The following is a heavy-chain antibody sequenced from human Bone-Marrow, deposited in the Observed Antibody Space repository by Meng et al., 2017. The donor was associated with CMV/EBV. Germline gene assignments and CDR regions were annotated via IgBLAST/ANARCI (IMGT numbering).Heavy chain of an antibody. CDR1: GGSISSCSYY. CDR3: ARSVRCLRDWFDP. V-gene: IGHV4-39*01. Sequence: GSLRLSCSVSGGSISSCSYYWGWIRQPPGKGLEWIGSIYYSGRNYYNPSLKSRVTISVDTYKNPFSLKLSSVTDADTAVYYCARSVRCLRDWFDPWGQGTLVTVSS. J-gene: IGHJ5*02. CDR2: IYYSGRN. D-gene: IGHD2-15*01.